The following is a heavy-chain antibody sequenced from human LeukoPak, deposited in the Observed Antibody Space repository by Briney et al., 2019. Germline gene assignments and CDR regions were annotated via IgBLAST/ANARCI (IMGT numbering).Heavy chain of an antibody. CDR1: GYSISSGYY. J-gene: IGHJ4*02. V-gene: IGHV4-38-2*02. Sequence: PSETLSLTCTVSGYSISSGYYWGWIRQPPGKGLEWIGSIYHSGSTYYNPSLKSRVTISVDTSKNQFSLKLSSVTAADTAVYYCADTRGGYWGQGTLVTVSS. CDR2: IYHSGST. CDR3: ADTRGGY. D-gene: IGHD3-10*01.